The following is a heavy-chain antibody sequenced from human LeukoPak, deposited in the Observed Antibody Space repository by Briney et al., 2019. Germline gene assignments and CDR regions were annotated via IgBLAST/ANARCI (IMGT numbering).Heavy chain of an antibody. CDR3: ASYYDSSGGFDP. CDR2: IYYSGST. CDR1: GGSISSYY. Sequence: SETLSLTCTVSGGSISSYYWSWIRQPPGKGLEWIGYIYYSGSTNYNPSLKSRVTISVDTSMTQFSLKLSSVTAADTAVYYCASYYDSSGGFDPWGQGTLVTVSS. J-gene: IGHJ5*02. V-gene: IGHV4-59*01. D-gene: IGHD3-22*01.